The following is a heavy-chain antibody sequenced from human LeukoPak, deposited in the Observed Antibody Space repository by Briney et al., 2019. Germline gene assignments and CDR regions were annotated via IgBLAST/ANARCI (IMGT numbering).Heavy chain of an antibody. J-gene: IGHJ5*02. CDR3: ARLHSGGYLDP. CDR2: VNHSGIT. Sequence: PSETLSLACAVYGGSFSGDYWGWVRQPPGKGLEWIGEVNHSGITNYHTSLKRLVTISVDTSKNHFSLKLSSGTAADTDVYYCARLHSGGYLDPWGQGTLVTVSS. D-gene: IGHD5-18*01. CDR1: GGSFSGDY. V-gene: IGHV4-34*01.